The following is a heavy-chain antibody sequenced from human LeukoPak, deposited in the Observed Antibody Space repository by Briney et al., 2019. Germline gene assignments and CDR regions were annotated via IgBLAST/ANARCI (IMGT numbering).Heavy chain of an antibody. CDR2: IKQDGGEK. CDR3: ARASPPYDFWSGYYDYYYYYMDV. Sequence: GGSLRLSCAASGFTFSSYWMSWVRQAPGKGLEWVANIKQDGGEKYYVDSVKGRFTISRDNAKNSLYLQMNSLRAEDTAVYYCARASPPYDFWSGYYDYYYYYMDVWGKGTTVTVSS. D-gene: IGHD3-3*01. J-gene: IGHJ6*03. CDR1: GFTFSSYW. V-gene: IGHV3-7*01.